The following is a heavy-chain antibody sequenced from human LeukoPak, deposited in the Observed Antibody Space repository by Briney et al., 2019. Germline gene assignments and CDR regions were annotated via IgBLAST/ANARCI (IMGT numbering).Heavy chain of an antibody. J-gene: IGHJ5*02. V-gene: IGHV4-38-2*02. Sequence: SETLSLTCTVSGYSISSGYYWGWIRQPPGKGLEWIGGIYHSGSTYYNPSLKSRVTISVDTSKNQFPLKLSSVTAADTAVYYCARRPIAAAGTPLPIVYGPWGQGTLVTVSS. CDR3: ARRPIAAAGTPLPIVYGP. CDR2: IYHSGST. D-gene: IGHD6-13*01. CDR1: GYSISSGYY.